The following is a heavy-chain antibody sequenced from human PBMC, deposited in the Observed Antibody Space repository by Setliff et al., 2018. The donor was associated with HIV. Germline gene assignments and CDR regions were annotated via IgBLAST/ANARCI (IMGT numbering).Heavy chain of an antibody. V-gene: IGHV4-4*02. Sequence: PSETLSLTCDVSGGSISSFNWWSWVRQSPGKGLEWIGEIYHTGSTNYSPSLKSRVTISVDKSKNQFSLRLNSVTAADTAVYYCARVQYHCVNNGDSYYFTHWGHGTLVTVSS. D-gene: IGHD1-1*01. CDR2: IYHTGST. CDR3: ARVQYHCVNNGDSYYFTH. J-gene: IGHJ4*01. CDR1: GGSISSFNW.